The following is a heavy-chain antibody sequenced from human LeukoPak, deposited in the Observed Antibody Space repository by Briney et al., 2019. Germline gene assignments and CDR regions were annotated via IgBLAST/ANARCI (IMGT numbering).Heavy chain of an antibody. D-gene: IGHD2-8*01. Sequence: SETLSLTCTVSGGSISSYYWSWIRQPPGKGLEWIGEINHSGSTNYNPSLKSRVTISVDTSKNQFSLKLNSVTAADTAVYYCARGIVLMVYATFDYWGQGTLVTVSS. CDR3: ARGIVLMVYATFDY. CDR2: INHSGST. CDR1: GGSISSYY. V-gene: IGHV4-34*01. J-gene: IGHJ4*02.